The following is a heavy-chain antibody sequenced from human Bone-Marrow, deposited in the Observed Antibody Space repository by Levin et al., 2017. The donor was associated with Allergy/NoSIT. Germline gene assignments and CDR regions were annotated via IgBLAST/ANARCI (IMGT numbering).Heavy chain of an antibody. D-gene: IGHD3-10*01. Sequence: PGGSLRLSCAASGFSFDDYAMHWVRQAPGKGLEWVSRISWNGRSIDYADSVRGRFTISRDNTKNSLFLQMNSLRGEDTAFYYCTKDIDGSGISALGAFEFWGHGTMVIVSS. J-gene: IGHJ3*01. V-gene: IGHV3-9*01. CDR3: TKDIDGSGISALGAFEF. CDR1: GFSFDDYA. CDR2: ISWNGRSI.